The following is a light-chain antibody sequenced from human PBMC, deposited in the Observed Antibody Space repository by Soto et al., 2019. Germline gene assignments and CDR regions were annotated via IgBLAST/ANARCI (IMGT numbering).Light chain of an antibody. Sequence: QSALTQPPSVSGAPGQRVSISCTGSNSNIGAGYDVHWYQQLPNTAPKLLIYDDFHRPSGVPDRFSGSRSGISGSLAITGLQTEDEADYYCQSYDSSLSAYVFGTGTKLTVL. CDR2: DDF. V-gene: IGLV1-40*01. CDR3: QSYDSSLSAYV. J-gene: IGLJ1*01. CDR1: NSNIGAGYD.